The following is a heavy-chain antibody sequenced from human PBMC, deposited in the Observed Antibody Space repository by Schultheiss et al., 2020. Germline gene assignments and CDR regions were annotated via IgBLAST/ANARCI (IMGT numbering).Heavy chain of an antibody. CDR3: ARVLAAYGSLEY. Sequence: SETLSLTCTVSGGSISSYDWSWIRQPAGKGLEWIGRIYTSGSTNYNPSLKSRVTMSGDTSKNQFSLKLSSVTAADTAVYYCARVLAAYGSLEYWGQGSLVTVSS. CDR1: GGSISSYD. J-gene: IGHJ4*02. CDR2: IYTSGST. D-gene: IGHD3-10*01. V-gene: IGHV4-4*07.